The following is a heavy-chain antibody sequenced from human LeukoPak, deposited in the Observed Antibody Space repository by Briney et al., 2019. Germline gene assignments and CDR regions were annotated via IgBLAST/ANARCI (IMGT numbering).Heavy chain of an antibody. Sequence: GGSLRLSCAASGFTFSSYSMNWVRQAPGKGLEWVSSISSSSSYIYYADSVKGRFTISRDNAKNSLYLQMNSLRAEDTAVYYCAIDLGYCSGGSCYDAFDIWGQGTMVTVSS. V-gene: IGHV3-21*01. D-gene: IGHD2-15*01. CDR1: GFTFSSYS. J-gene: IGHJ3*02. CDR3: AIDLGYCSGGSCYDAFDI. CDR2: ISSSSSYI.